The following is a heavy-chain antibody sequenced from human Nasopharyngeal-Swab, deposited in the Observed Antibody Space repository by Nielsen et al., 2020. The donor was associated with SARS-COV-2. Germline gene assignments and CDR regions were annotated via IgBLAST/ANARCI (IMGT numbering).Heavy chain of an antibody. J-gene: IGHJ4*02. V-gene: IGHV3-74*01. CDR2: INADGSTT. D-gene: IGHD1-7*01. Sequence: GGSLRLSCAASGFTVSSNYMSWVRQAPGVGLVWVSRINADGSTTDYADSVKGRFTISRDNAKNTLYLQMNSLRAEDTAVYYCARAGNYYFEYWGQGTLVTVSS. CDR3: ARAGNYYFEY. CDR1: GFTVSSNY.